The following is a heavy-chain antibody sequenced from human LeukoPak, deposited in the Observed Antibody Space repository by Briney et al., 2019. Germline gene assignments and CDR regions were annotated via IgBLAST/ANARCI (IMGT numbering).Heavy chain of an antibody. D-gene: IGHD5-18*01. CDR2: ISAYNGNT. CDR1: GYTFTSYG. Sequence: ASVKVSCKAFGYTFTSYGISWVRQAPGQGLEWRGWISAYNGNTNYAQKLQGRVTMTTDTSTSTAYMELRSPRSDDTAVYYCARDGLGGRAMVTEPDYWGQGTLVTVSS. CDR3: ARDGLGGRAMVTEPDY. V-gene: IGHV1-18*04. J-gene: IGHJ4*02.